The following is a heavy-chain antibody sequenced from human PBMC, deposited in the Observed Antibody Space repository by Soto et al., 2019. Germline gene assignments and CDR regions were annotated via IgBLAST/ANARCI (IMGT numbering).Heavy chain of an antibody. V-gene: IGHV3-7*01. CDR1: GFSFSMYW. J-gene: IGHJ4*02. CDR2: IKEDGSQQ. D-gene: IGHD1-26*01. Sequence: EVQLVESGGGLVQPGGSLRLSCAASGFSFSMYWMSWVRQAPGKGLEWVANIKEDGSQQYYVDSLKGRFNISRDNAKNSLYLQMNSLRAEDTAVYYCARHQVGYRVTDYWGQGTLVTVSS. CDR3: ARHQVGYRVTDY.